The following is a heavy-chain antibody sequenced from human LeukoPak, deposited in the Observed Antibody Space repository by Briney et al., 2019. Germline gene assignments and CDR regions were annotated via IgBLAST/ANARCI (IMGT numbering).Heavy chain of an antibody. J-gene: IGHJ5*02. V-gene: IGHV4-4*09. CDR2: IYTSGST. Sequence: SETLSLTCTVSGGSISSYYWSWIRQPPGKGLEWIGYIYTSGSTNYNPSLKSRVTISVDTSKNQFSLKLSSVTAADTAVYYCARHAGWFDPWGQGTLVTVSS. CDR1: GGSISSYY. CDR3: ARHAGWFDP.